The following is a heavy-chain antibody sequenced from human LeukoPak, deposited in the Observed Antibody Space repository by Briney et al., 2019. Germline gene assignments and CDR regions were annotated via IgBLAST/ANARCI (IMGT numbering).Heavy chain of an antibody. V-gene: IGHV4-59*08. J-gene: IGHJ6*02. CDR2: IYYSGST. CDR3: ARHYYGMDV. CDR1: GGSISSYY. Sequence: PSETLSLTCTVSGGSISSYYWSWIRQPPGKGLEWIGYIYYSGSTNYNPSLKSRVTISVDTSKNQFSLKLSSVTAADTAVYYCARHYYGMDVWGQGTTVTVSS.